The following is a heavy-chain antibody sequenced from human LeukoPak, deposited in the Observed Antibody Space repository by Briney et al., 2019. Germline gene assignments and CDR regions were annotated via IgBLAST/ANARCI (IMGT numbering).Heavy chain of an antibody. Sequence: GGSLRLSCAASGFAFTDYYMSWIRQPAGKGLEWVSYLSTSGSDIYYADSVKGRFTISRDNAKSSLYLQMNSLGDEDTAVYYCAGGEIDYGDRGGSGWYFDLWGRGTLVTVSS. CDR3: AGGEIDYGDRGGSGWYFDL. J-gene: IGHJ2*01. V-gene: IGHV3-11*04. CDR1: GFAFTDYY. D-gene: IGHD4-17*01. CDR2: LSTSGSDI.